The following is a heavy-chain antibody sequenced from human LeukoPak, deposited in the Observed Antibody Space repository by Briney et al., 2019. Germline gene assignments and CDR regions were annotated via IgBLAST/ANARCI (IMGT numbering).Heavy chain of an antibody. CDR2: INHSGST. V-gene: IGHV4-34*01. Sequence: SETLSLACAVYGGSFSGYYWSWIRQPPGKGLEWIGEINHSGSTNYNPSLKSRVTISVDTSKNQFSLKLSSVTAADTAVYYCAALGPYSSGWYVGYWGQGTLVTVSS. J-gene: IGHJ4*02. CDR1: GGSFSGYY. D-gene: IGHD6-19*01. CDR3: AALGPYSSGWYVGY.